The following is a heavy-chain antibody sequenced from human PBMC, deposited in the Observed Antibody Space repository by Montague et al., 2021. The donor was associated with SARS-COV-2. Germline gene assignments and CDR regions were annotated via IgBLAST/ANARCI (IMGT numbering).Heavy chain of an antibody. J-gene: IGHJ4*02. CDR1: GVSITSYY. CDR3: VRDGGNWYYFDY. V-gene: IGHV4-4*07. D-gene: IGHD3-16*01. CDR2: IYASGST. Sequence: SETLSLTCSISGVSITSYYWSWVRQPAGKGLEWIGHIYASGSTXXXPSXKGRVRLSIDNPKNQFSLKLESLTAADTAVYYCVRDGGNWYYFDYWGQGALVTVSS.